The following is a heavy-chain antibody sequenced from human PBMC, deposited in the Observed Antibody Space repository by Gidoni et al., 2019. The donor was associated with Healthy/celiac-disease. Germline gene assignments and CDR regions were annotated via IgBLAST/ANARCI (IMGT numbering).Heavy chain of an antibody. D-gene: IGHD3-22*01. CDR2: ISWNSGSI. CDR3: AKLDYYDSSGYERAFDI. V-gene: IGHV3-9*01. J-gene: IGHJ3*02. Sequence: EVQLVESGGGLVQPGRSLRLPCAASGFTVDAYALHWVRQAPGTGLEWDSGISWNSGSIGYADSVKGRFTISRDNAKNSLYLQMNRLRAEDTALYYCAKLDYYDSSGYERAFDIWGQGTMVTVSS. CDR1: GFTVDAYA.